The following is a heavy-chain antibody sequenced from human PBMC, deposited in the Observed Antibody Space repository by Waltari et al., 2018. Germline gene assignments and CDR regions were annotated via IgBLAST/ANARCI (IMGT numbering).Heavy chain of an antibody. V-gene: IGHV1-2*06. CDR1: GYTFTGYY. J-gene: IGHJ4*02. Sequence: QVQLVQSGAEVKKPGASVKVSCKASGYTFTGYYMHWVRQAPGQGLEWMGRINPNRGGTNYAQKFQGRVAMTRDTSISTAYMGVSRLSADDTAVYYCARGWEQPSDYWGQGTLVTVSS. CDR2: INPNRGGT. CDR3: ARGWEQPSDY. D-gene: IGHD1-26*01.